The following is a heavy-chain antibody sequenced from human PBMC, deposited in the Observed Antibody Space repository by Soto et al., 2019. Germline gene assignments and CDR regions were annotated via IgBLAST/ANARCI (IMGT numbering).Heavy chain of an antibody. J-gene: IGHJ6*02. D-gene: IGHD2-2*02. Sequence: ASVKVSCKASGYTFTSYDSNGVRQATGRGLEWMGRMNPNSGNTGYAQKFQGRVTMTRNTSISTAYMELSSLRSEDTAVYYCARGDASLPAAIYDYYYYGMDVLGQGTTVPV. V-gene: IGHV1-8*01. CDR1: GYTFTSYD. CDR3: ARGDASLPAAIYDYYYYGMDV. CDR2: MNPNSGNT.